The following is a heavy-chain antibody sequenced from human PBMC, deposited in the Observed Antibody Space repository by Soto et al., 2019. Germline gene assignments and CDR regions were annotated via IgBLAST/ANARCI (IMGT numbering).Heavy chain of an antibody. V-gene: IGHV3-23*01. CDR1: GFTFSSYA. D-gene: IGHD3-16*02. J-gene: IGHJ4*02. CDR3: AKEVYDYVWGSYRPYYFDY. CDR2: ISGSGGST. Sequence: GSLRLSCAASGFTFSSYAMSWVRQAPGKGLEWVSAISGSGGSTYYADSVKGRFTISRDNSKNTLYLQMNSLRAEDTAVYYCAKEVYDYVWGSYRPYYFDYSGPGTMLTVSS.